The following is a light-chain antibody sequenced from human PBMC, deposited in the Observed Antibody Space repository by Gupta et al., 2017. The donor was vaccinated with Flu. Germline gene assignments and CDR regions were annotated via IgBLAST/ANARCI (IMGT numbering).Light chain of an antibody. CDR2: KAS. CDR1: QSIDIW. J-gene: IGKJ1*01. CDR3: QRYDSLWT. V-gene: IGKV1-5*03. Sequence: VGDRVTITCRASQSIDIWLAWYQQKPGKVPKLLIYKASTLEIRVPSRFSGSGSGTEFTLTINSLQPDDSATYYCQRYDSLWTFGQGTRVEVK.